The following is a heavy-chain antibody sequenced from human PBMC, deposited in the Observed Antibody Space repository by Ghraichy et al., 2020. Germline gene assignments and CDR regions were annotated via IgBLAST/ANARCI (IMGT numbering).Heavy chain of an antibody. CDR3: ASMLYSCYDCCGMDG. Sequence: GGSLRLSCAASGFTFSSYGMHWVRQAPGKGLEWVAVIWYDGSNKYYADSVKGRFTISRDNSKNTLYLQMNSLRAEDTAVYYCASMLYSCYDCCGMDGWGQGTTLTLS. CDR1: GFTFSSYG. CDR2: IWYDGSNK. J-gene: IGHJ6*02. D-gene: IGHD5-12*01. V-gene: IGHV3-33*01.